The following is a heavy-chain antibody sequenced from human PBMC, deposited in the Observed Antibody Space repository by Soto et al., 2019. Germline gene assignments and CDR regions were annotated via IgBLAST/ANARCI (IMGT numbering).Heavy chain of an antibody. CDR3: ARAEGYYYYGMDV. CDR1: GGSISSSNW. CDR2: IYHSGST. Sequence: SETLSLTCAVSGGSISSSNWWSWVRQPPGKGLEWIGEIYHSGSTNYNPSLKSRVTISVDKSKNQFSLKLSSVTAADTAVYYCARAEGYYYYGMDVWGQGTTVTVSS. V-gene: IGHV4-4*02. J-gene: IGHJ6*02.